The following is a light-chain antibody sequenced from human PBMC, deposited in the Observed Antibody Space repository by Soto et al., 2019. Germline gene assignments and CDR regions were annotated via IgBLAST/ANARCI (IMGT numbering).Light chain of an antibody. Sequence: QSALTQPPSVSGAPGQRVTISCTGTSSDVGGYNYVSWYQQHPGKAPKLMIYDVSNRPSGVSNRFSGSKSGNTASLTISGLQAEDEADYYCSSYTSSSTLVVFGGGTKLTVL. CDR1: SSDVGGYNY. CDR2: DVS. J-gene: IGLJ2*01. V-gene: IGLV2-14*01. CDR3: SSYTSSSTLVV.